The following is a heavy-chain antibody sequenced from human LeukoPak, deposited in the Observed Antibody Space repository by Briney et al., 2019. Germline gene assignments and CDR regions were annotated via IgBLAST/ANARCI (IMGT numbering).Heavy chain of an antibody. D-gene: IGHD6-6*01. Sequence: PGGSLRLSCAASGFTFSSYAMSWVRQAPGKGLEWVSAISGRGGSIYYADSVKGRFTISRDNSKNTLYLQVNSLRAEDTAAYYCAKALLTYSSSSDYWGQGTLVTVSS. V-gene: IGHV3-23*01. CDR3: AKALLTYSSSSDY. J-gene: IGHJ4*02. CDR1: GFTFSSYA. CDR2: ISGRGGSI.